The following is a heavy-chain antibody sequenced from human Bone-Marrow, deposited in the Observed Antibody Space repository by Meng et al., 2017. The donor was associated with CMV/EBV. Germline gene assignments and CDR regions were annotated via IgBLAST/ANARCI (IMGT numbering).Heavy chain of an antibody. Sequence: GGSLRLSCTASGITFSSSWMSWVRQAPGKGLEWVAKIKGDGSEKYYLDSVKGRFTISRDNSKKTLYLQMNSLRGEDTAVYYCAKDGRVFVKDWGQGTLVTVSS. J-gene: IGHJ4*02. CDR1: GITFSSSW. D-gene: IGHD3-16*02. V-gene: IGHV3-7*01. CDR2: IKGDGSEK. CDR3: AKDGRVFVKD.